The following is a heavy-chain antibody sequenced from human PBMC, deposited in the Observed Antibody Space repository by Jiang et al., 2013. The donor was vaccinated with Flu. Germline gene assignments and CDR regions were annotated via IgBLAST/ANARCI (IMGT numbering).Heavy chain of an antibody. CDR1: GYSFTSYW. Sequence: GAEVKKPGESLRISCKGSGYSFTSYWISWVRQMPGKGLEWMGRIDPSDSYTNYSPSFQGHVTISADKSISTAYLQWSSLKASDTAMYYCARQGAGIAAAGTGAWFDPWGQGTLVTVSS. J-gene: IGHJ5*02. V-gene: IGHV5-10-1*01. CDR2: IDPSDSYT. D-gene: IGHD6-13*01. CDR3: ARQGAGIAAAGTGAWFDP.